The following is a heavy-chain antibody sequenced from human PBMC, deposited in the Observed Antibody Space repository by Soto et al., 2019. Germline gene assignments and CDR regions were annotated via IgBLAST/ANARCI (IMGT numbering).Heavy chain of an antibody. V-gene: IGHV3-48*01. D-gene: IGHD3-22*01. CDR2: ISSSSSTI. J-gene: IGHJ4*02. Sequence: GGSLRLSCAASGFTFSSYSMNWVRQAPGKGLEWVSYISSSSSTIYYADSVKGRFTISRDNAKNTLYLQMNSLRAEDTAVYYCARNLGIEYYYDSSGYRAIDYWGQGTLVTVSS. CDR1: GFTFSSYS. CDR3: ARNLGIEYYYDSSGYRAIDY.